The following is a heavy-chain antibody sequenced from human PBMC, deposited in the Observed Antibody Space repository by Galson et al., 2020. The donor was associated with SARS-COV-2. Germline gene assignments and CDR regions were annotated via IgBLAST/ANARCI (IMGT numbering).Heavy chain of an antibody. V-gene: IGHV3-23*01. J-gene: IGHJ5*02. CDR3: AKEGASVTGDSNWCDP. Sequence: TGGSLRLSCAASGFTFSNYAMSWVRQAPGKGLDLVSGISGSGSRTDYADSVKGRFTISRDNSKNTLYLQMNSLRVEDTAVYYCAKEGASVTGDSNWCDPWGKGALVTVSS. CDR2: ISGSGSRT. D-gene: IGHD3-9*01. CDR1: GFTFSNYA.